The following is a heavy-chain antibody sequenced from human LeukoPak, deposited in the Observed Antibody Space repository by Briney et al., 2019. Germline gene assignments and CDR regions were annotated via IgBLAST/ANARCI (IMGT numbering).Heavy chain of an antibody. CDR1: GGSISSSSYY. V-gene: IGHV4-39*01. Sequence: SETLSLTCTVSGGSISSSSYYWGWIRQPPGKGLEWIGSIYYSGSTYYNPSLKSRVTISVDTSKNQFSLKLSSVTAADTAVYYCARGRYNWNTARAFDIWGQGTMVTVSS. J-gene: IGHJ3*02. CDR2: IYYSGST. D-gene: IGHD1/OR15-1a*01. CDR3: ARGRYNWNTARAFDI.